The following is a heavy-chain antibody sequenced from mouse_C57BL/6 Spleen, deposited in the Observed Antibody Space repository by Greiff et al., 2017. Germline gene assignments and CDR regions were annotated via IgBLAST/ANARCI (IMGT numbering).Heavy chain of an antibody. Sequence: QVQLQQSGAELAKPGASVKLSCKASGYTFTSYWMHWVKQRPGQGLEWIGYINPSSGYTKYNQKFKDKATLTADKSSSTAYMQLSSLTDEDSAVYYCAREGNWDVRGTWFAYWGQGTLVTVSA. V-gene: IGHV1-7*01. CDR3: AREGNWDVRGTWFAY. CDR1: GYTFTSYW. CDR2: INPSSGYT. J-gene: IGHJ3*01. D-gene: IGHD4-1*01.